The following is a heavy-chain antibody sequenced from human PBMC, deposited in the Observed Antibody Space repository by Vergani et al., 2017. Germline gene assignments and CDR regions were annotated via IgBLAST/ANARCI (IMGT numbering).Heavy chain of an antibody. V-gene: IGHV3-30*03. Sequence: QVHLVESGGGVVQPGRSLRLSCVVSGFTSSYYGMHWVRQAPGKGLEWVVVISSDGTQKYYADSVKGRFTISRDNSKSTLYLQMNSLRTEDTAVYYCATKSCGTPGCQIGYFREWGQGTLVTVSS. CDR3: ATKSCGTPGCQIGYFRE. CDR1: GFTSSYYG. CDR2: ISSDGTQK. J-gene: IGHJ1*01. D-gene: IGHD1-1*01.